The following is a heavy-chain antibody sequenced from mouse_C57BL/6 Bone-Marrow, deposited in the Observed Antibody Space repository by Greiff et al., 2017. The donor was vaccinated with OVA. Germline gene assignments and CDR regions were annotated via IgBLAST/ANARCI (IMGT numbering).Heavy chain of an antibody. V-gene: IGHV1-76*01. J-gene: IGHJ4*01. D-gene: IGHD4-1*02. CDR3: ARDPPNWDEYAMDY. CDR1: GYTFTDYY. Sequence: QVQLKESGAELVRPGASVKLSCKASGYTFTDYYINWVKQRPGQGLEWIARIYPGSGNTYYNEKFKGKATLTAEKSSSTAYMQLSSLTSEDSAVYFCARDPPNWDEYAMDYWGQGTSVTVSS. CDR2: IYPGSGNT.